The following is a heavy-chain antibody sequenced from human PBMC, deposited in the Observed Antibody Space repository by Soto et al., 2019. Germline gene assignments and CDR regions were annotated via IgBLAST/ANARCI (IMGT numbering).Heavy chain of an antibody. CDR2: INAGNGNT. CDR3: ARRYQLLSSGMDV. J-gene: IGHJ6*02. CDR1: GYTFTSYA. Sequence: ASVKVSCKASGYTFTSYAMHWVRQAPGQRLEWMGWINAGNGNTKYSQKFQGRVIITRDTSASTAYMELSSLRSEDTAVYYCARRYQLLSSGMDVWGQGTTVTVSS. V-gene: IGHV1-3*01. D-gene: IGHD2-2*01.